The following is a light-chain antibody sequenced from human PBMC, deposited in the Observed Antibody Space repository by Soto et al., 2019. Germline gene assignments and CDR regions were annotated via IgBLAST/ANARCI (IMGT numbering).Light chain of an antibody. J-gene: IGKJ1*01. Sequence: DIQMTQSPSSLTASVGDSVTITCQASQDITNYLNWYQQKPGKAPKLLIYDASNLEPGVPSRFSGRGSGADFTFSISSLQPEDFATYYCQQYNSYSQTFGQGTKVDI. CDR3: QQYNSYSQT. V-gene: IGKV1-33*01. CDR2: DAS. CDR1: QDITNY.